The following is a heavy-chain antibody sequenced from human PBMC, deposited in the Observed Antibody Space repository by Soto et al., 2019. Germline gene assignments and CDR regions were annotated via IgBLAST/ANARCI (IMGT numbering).Heavy chain of an antibody. CDR3: AKDPSPITRWYFDL. J-gene: IGHJ2*01. D-gene: IGHD1-20*01. CDR1: GFTFSSYA. V-gene: IGHV3-23*01. Sequence: GGSLRLPCAASGFTFSSYAMSWVRQAPGKGLEWVSAISGSGGSTYYADSVKGRFTISRDNSKNTLYLQMNSLRAEDTAVYYCAKDPSPITRWYFDLWGRGTLVTVSS. CDR2: ISGSGGST.